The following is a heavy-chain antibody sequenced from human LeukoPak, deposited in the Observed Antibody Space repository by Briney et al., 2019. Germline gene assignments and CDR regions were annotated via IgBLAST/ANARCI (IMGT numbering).Heavy chain of an antibody. D-gene: IGHD6-19*01. Sequence: GGSLRLSCAASGFTFSNSAMSWVRQAPGKGLEWVSTLSGSGITTYYADFVKGRFTISRDNSKNTLYLQMNSLRAEDTAVYYCAKGIYSSGWSYFDYWGHGTLVTVSS. V-gene: IGHV3-23*01. J-gene: IGHJ4*01. CDR2: LSGSGITT. CDR3: AKGIYSSGWSYFDY. CDR1: GFTFSNSA.